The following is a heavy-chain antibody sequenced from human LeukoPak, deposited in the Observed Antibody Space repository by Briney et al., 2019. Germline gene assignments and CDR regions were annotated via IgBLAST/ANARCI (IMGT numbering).Heavy chain of an antibody. V-gene: IGHV3-21*01. Sequence: GGSLRLSCAASGFIFSDYSISWVRQAPGKGLEWISSIGSDANYIYYADSGKGRFTISRDNAKNSLYLQMNSLRVEDTAVYYCARDAGITGTTDLDYWGHGTLVTVSS. CDR3: ARDAGITGTTDLDY. J-gene: IGHJ4*01. CDR1: GFIFSDYS. CDR2: IGSDANYI. D-gene: IGHD1-14*01.